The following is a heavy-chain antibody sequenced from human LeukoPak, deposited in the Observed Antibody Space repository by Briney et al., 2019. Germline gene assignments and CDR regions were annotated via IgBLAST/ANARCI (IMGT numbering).Heavy chain of an antibody. D-gene: IGHD5-18*01. J-gene: IGHJ4*02. CDR3: ARGGYTYSV. Sequence: SETLFLTCTVSGGSISRDSWSWIRQPAGKGLEWIGHISTSGSTNYNPSLKSGVTMSVDTPENQFSLKLSSVTAADTAVYYCARGGYTYSVWGQGTLVTVSS. CDR2: ISTSGST. CDR1: GGSISRDS. V-gene: IGHV4-4*07.